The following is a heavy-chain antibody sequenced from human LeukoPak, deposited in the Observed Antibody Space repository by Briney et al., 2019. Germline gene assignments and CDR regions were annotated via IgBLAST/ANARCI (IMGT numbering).Heavy chain of an antibody. J-gene: IGHJ3*02. D-gene: IGHD3-3*01. Sequence: GGSLRLSCAASGFTFSTFAMIWVRQPPGKGLEWVSSISSSSSYIYYADSVKGRFTISRDNAKNSLYLQMNSLRAEDTAVYYCALHYDFWSGYYTGGAAAFDIWGQGTMVTVSS. CDR1: GFTFSTFA. CDR2: ISSSSSYI. V-gene: IGHV3-21*01. CDR3: ALHYDFWSGYYTGGAAAFDI.